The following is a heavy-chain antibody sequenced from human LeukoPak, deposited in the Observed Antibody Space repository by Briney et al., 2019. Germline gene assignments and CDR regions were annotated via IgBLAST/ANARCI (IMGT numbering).Heavy chain of an antibody. J-gene: IGHJ4*02. V-gene: IGHV4-4*02. D-gene: IGHD6-6*01. CDR3: ASQEYSTSPRDY. Sequence: PSGTLSLTCAVFGGSISSSAWWTWVRQSPGKGLEWIGEIYHSGSTNYNPSLKSRVTISIDKSKNQFSLNLSSVTAADTAVYYCASQEYSTSPRDYWGQGTLVTVSS. CDR2: IYHSGST. CDR1: GGSISSSAW.